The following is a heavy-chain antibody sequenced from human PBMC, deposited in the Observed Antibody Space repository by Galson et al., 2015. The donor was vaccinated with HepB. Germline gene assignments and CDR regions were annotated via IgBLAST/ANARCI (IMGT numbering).Heavy chain of an antibody. CDR3: LGFPGY. J-gene: IGHJ4*02. CDR1: GFTVTKNH. Sequence: SLRLSCAASGFTVTKNHMTWVRQAPGKGLEWLSIIYSVGTTYYADSVKGRFTISRDNSKNTLYLQTNSLRAEDTAIYYCLGFPGYWGQGTLVTVSS. V-gene: IGHV3-53*01. CDR2: IYSVGTT. D-gene: IGHD2-15*01.